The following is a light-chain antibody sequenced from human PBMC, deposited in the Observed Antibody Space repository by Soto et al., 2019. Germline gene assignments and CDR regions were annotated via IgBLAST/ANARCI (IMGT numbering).Light chain of an antibody. CDR1: QSVFYSSNNKNY. CDR3: HQYYSPLFT. Sequence: DIVMTQSPDSLAVSLGERATINCKSSQSVFYSSNNKNYLAWYQKKAGQPPKLLIYWTSTRESGVPDRFSGSGSGTDYSLTISSLQAEDVAVYYCHQYYSPLFTFGPGTKVDIK. CDR2: WTS. V-gene: IGKV4-1*01. J-gene: IGKJ3*01.